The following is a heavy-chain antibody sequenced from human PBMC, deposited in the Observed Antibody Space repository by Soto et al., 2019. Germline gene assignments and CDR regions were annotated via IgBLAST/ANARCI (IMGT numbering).Heavy chain of an antibody. J-gene: IGHJ4*02. D-gene: IGHD5-18*01. CDR3: ARGVQLWLLEGPQNY. CDR1: GGTFSSYA. V-gene: IGHV1-69*01. CDR2: IIPIFGTA. Sequence: QVQLVQSGAEVKKPGSSVKVSCKASGGTFSSYAISWVRQAPGQGLEWMGGIIPIFGTANYAQKFQGRVTITADEYTSTDYMELSSLRSEDTAVYYCARGVQLWLLEGPQNYWGQGTLVTVSS.